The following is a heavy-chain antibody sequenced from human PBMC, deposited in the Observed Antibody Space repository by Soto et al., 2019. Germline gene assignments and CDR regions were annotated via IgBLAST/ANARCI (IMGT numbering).Heavy chain of an antibody. CDR2: IYYSGST. Sequence: QVQLQESGPGLVKPSQTLSLTCTVSGGSISSGGYYWSWIRQHPGKGLEWIGYIYYSGSTYYNPSLKSRVTISVDTSKNQFSLKLSSVTAADTAVYYCARDVIGYCSGGSCYPICGQGTMVTVSS. D-gene: IGHD2-15*01. CDR1: GGSISSGGYY. CDR3: ARDVIGYCSGGSCYPI. J-gene: IGHJ3*02. V-gene: IGHV4-31*03.